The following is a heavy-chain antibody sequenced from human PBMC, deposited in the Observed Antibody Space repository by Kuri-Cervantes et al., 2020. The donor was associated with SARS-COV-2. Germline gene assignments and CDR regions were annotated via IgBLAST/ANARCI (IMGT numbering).Heavy chain of an antibody. D-gene: IGHD5-24*01. J-gene: IGHJ6*03. CDR1: GGSISSHY. Sequence: SETLSLTCTVSGGSISSHYWSWIRQPPGKGLEWIGYIYYSGSTNYNPSLKSRVTISVDTSKNQFSLKLSSVTAADTAVYYCARDAREASGYYYYYYMDVWGKGTTVTVSS. V-gene: IGHV4-59*11. CDR3: ARDAREASGYYYYYYMDV. CDR2: IYYSGST.